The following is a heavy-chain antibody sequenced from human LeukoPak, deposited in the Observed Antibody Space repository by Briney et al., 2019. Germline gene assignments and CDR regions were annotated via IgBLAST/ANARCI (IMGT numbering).Heavy chain of an antibody. J-gene: IGHJ6*03. CDR1: GGSISSYY. D-gene: IGHD6-13*01. V-gene: IGHV4-4*07. CDR2: IYTSGST. Sequence: SETLSHTCTVSGGSISSYYWSWIRQPAGKGLEWIGRIYTSGSTNYNPSLKSRVTMSVDTSKNQFSLKPSSVTAADTAVYYCARETAAAGTYYYYYMDVWGKGTTVTVSS. CDR3: ARETAAAGTYYYYYMDV.